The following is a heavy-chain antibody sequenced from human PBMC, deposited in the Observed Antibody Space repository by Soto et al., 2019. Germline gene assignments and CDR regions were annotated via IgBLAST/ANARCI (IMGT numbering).Heavy chain of an antibody. V-gene: IGHV1-69*13. CDR1: GGTFSSYA. J-gene: IGHJ3*02. CDR3: ARDRPVYYYGSGSLPRDAFAI. D-gene: IGHD3-10*01. CDR2: IIPIFGTA. Sequence: GASVKVSCKASGGTFSSYAISWVRQAPGQGLEWMGGIIPIFGTANYAQKFQGRVTITADESTSTAYMELSSLRSEDTAVYYRARDRPVYYYGSGSLPRDAFAIWGQGTMVTVSS.